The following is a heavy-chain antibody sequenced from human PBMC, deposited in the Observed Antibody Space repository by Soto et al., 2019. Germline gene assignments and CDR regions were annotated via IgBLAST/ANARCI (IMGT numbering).Heavy chain of an antibody. CDR1: GFTFSSYG. CDR3: ARDASSSSEEGGMDV. Sequence: QVQLVESGGGVVQPGRSLRLSCAASGFTFSSYGMHWVRQAPGKGLEWVAVIWYDGSNKYYADSVKGRFTISRDNSXXTLYLQMNGLRAEDTAVYYCARDASSSSEEGGMDVWGQGTTVTVSS. D-gene: IGHD6-6*01. V-gene: IGHV3-33*01. J-gene: IGHJ6*02. CDR2: IWYDGSNK.